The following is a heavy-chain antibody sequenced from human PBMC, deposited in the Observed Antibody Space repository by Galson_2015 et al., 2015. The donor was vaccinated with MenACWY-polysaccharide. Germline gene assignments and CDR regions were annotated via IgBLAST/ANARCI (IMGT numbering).Heavy chain of an antibody. CDR3: ARENVLLWSTRWFDP. D-gene: IGHD3-10*01. V-gene: IGHV1-18*01. Sequence: SVKVSCKASGYTFTSSGITWVRQAPGQGLEWMGWIGAYNGKTNYAQKLQGIVTMTTDTSTSTAYMELRSLRSDDTAVYYCARENVLLWSTRWFDPWGQGTLVTVSS. J-gene: IGHJ5*02. CDR2: IGAYNGKT. CDR1: GYTFTSSG.